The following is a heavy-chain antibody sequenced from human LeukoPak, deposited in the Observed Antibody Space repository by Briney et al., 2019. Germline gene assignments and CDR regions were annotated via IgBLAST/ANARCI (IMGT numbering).Heavy chain of an antibody. V-gene: IGHV3-21*01. CDR3: ARDRADEKTYYYYYMDV. CDR2: ISSSSSYI. Sequence: GGSLRLSCAASGFTFSSYAMSWVRQAPGKGLEWVSSISSSSSYIYYADSVKGRFTISRDNAKNSLYLQMNSLRAEDTAVYYCARDRADEKTYYYYYMDVWGKGATVTVSS. CDR1: GFTFSSYA. J-gene: IGHJ6*03. D-gene: IGHD3-10*01.